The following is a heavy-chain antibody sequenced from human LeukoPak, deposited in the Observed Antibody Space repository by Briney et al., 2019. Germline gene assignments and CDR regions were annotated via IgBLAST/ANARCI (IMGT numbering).Heavy chain of an antibody. D-gene: IGHD5-12*01. Sequence: GGSLRLSCAASGFTFSSYWMSWVRQAPGKGLEWVANIKQDGSEKYYVDSVKGRFTISRDNAKNSLYLQMNSLRAEDTAVYYCARAYSGYVSCLDYWGQGTLVTVSS. CDR3: ARAYSGYVSCLDY. V-gene: IGHV3-7*01. J-gene: IGHJ4*02. CDR2: IKQDGSEK. CDR1: GFTFSSYW.